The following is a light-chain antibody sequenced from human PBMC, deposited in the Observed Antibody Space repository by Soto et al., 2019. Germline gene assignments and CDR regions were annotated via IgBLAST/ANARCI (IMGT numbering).Light chain of an antibody. CDR3: QQYNNWPWT. J-gene: IGKJ1*01. CDR2: GAS. V-gene: IGKV3-15*01. Sequence: EIVVTPSPATMSVSPGERATLSCRASQSVSSNLAWYQQKPGQAPRLLIYGASTRATAIPARFSGSGSGTEFTLTISSLQAEDFAVYYCQQYNNWPWTFGQGTKVDIK. CDR1: QSVSSN.